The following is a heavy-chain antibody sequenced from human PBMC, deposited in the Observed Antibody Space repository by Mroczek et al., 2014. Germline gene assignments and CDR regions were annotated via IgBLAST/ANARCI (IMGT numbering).Heavy chain of an antibody. CDR1: GGSISSYY. Sequence: KESGPGLVKPSETLSLTCTVSGGSISSYYWSWIRQPPGKGLEWIGYIYYSGSTNYNPSLKSRVTISVDTSKNQFSLKLSSVTAADTAVYYCARGRDYGGNSVLQAFDIWGQGTMVTVSS. CDR3: ARGRDYGGNSVLQAFDI. J-gene: IGHJ3*02. V-gene: IGHV4-59*01. D-gene: IGHD4-23*01. CDR2: IYYSGST.